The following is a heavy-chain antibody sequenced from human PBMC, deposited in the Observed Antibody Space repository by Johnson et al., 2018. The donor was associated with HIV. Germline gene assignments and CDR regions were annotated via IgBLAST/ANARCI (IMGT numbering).Heavy chain of an antibody. V-gene: IGHV3-11*04. CDR3: ARNGLIPAAKGVAFDI. CDR2: TSSSGSTI. CDR1: GLTFSDYD. Sequence: QMQLVESGGGLVKPGGSLRLSCAASGLTFSDYDMSWIRQAPGKGLEWVSYTSSSGSTIYYADFVECRFTNSRDNAKNSLYLQMNSLRAEDTAVYYCARNGLIPAAKGVAFDIWGQGTTVTVSS. J-gene: IGHJ3*02. D-gene: IGHD2-2*01.